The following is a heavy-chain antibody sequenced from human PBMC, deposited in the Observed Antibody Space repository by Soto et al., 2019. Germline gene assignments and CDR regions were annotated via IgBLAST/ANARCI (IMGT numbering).Heavy chain of an antibody. J-gene: IGHJ6*02. CDR3: ARGYYGSGSYYLLPTYYYYGMDV. CDR1: GYTFTGYY. Sequence: ASVKVSCKASGYTFTGYYMHWVRQAPGQGLEWMGWINPNSGGTNYAQKFQGWVTMTRDTSISTAYMELSRLRSDDTAVYYCARGYYGSGSYYLLPTYYYYGMDVWGQGTTVTVSS. V-gene: IGHV1-2*04. D-gene: IGHD3-10*01. CDR2: INPNSGGT.